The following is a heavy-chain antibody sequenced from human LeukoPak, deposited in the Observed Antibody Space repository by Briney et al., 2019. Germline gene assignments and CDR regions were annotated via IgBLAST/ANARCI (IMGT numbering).Heavy chain of an antibody. Sequence: GASVKVSCKASGYTFTSYGISWVRQAPGQGLEWMGWISAYNGNTNYAQKLQGRVTMTIDTSTSTAYMELRSLRSDDTAVYYCARGGTYCSSTSCYDDWFDPWGQGTLVTVSS. CDR3: ARGGTYCSSTSCYDDWFDP. CDR2: ISAYNGNT. CDR1: GYTFTSYG. V-gene: IGHV1-18*01. J-gene: IGHJ5*02. D-gene: IGHD2-2*01.